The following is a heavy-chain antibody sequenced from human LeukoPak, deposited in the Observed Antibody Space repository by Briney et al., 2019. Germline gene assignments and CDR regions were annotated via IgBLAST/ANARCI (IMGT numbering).Heavy chain of an antibody. D-gene: IGHD3-22*01. Sequence: ASVKVSCKASGYTFTSYGISWVRQAPGQGLEWMGWISAYNGNTNYAQKLQGRVTMTTDTSTSTAYMELRSLRSDDTAVYYCARDLTGDYYDSSGFIPSDYWGQGTLVTVSS. V-gene: IGHV1-18*01. J-gene: IGHJ4*02. CDR2: ISAYNGNT. CDR1: GYTFTSYG. CDR3: ARDLTGDYYDSSGFIPSDY.